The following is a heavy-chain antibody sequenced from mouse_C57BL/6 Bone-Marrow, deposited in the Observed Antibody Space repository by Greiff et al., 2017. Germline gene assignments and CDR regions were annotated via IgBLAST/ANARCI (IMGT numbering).Heavy chain of an antibody. CDR1: GYTFTSYW. CDR2: IDPSDSYT. J-gene: IGHJ4*01. CDR3: ARWGCYVNAMDY. D-gene: IGHD1-1*01. V-gene: IGHV1-50*01. Sequence: QVQLQQPGAELVKPGASVKLSCKASGYTFTSYWMQWVKQRPGQGLEWIGEIDPSDSYTNYNQKFKGKATLTVDTSSSTAYMQLSSLTSEDSAVYYCARWGCYVNAMDYWGQGTSVTVSS.